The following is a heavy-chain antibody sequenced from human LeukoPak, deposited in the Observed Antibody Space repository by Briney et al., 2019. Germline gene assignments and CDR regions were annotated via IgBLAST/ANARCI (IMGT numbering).Heavy chain of an antibody. Sequence: GESLKISCKGSGYSFTSYWIGWVRQMPGKGLEWMGTIYPGDSDTRCSPSFQGQVTISADRSTTTAYLQWSSLKASDTAMYYCARILRERWLQSPLGYWGQGILVTVSS. CDR3: ARILRERWLQSPLGY. V-gene: IGHV5-51*01. CDR1: GYSFTSYW. CDR2: IYPGDSDT. D-gene: IGHD5-24*01. J-gene: IGHJ4*02.